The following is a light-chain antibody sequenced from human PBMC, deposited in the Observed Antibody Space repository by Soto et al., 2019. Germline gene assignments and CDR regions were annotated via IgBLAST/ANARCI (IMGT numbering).Light chain of an antibody. V-gene: IGLV2-8*01. J-gene: IGLJ1*01. CDR3: SSYAGSNHYV. Sequence: QSALTQPPSASGSPGQSVTISCTGTSSDVGGYNYVSWYQHHPGKAPKLMIYEVSERTSGVPDRFSGSKSGDTASLTVSGLQAEDEADYYCSSYAGSNHYVFGTGTKLTVL. CDR1: SSDVGGYNY. CDR2: EVS.